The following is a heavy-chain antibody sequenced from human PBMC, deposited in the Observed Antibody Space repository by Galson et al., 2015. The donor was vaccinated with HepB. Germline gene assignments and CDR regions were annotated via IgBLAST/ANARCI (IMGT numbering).Heavy chain of an antibody. J-gene: IGHJ4*02. CDR1: GFSFFDNW. Sequence: SLRLSCAASGFSFFDNWMSWVRQAPGKGLEWVATISQEDGSDKYYVDSGKGRVTISRDNAKNSVYLQMKNLRAEDTAVYYCVAGLGLILTGYNRDFDYWGQGTLVSVSS. V-gene: IGHV3-7*01. D-gene: IGHD3-9*01. CDR2: ISQEDGSDK. CDR3: VAGLGLILTGYNRDFDY.